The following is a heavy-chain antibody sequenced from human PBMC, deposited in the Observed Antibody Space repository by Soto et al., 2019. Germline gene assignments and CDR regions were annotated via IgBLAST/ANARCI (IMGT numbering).Heavy chain of an antibody. J-gene: IGHJ4*02. CDR3: ARDGGITIFGVVMGHYFDY. CDR1: GYTFTGYY. CDR2: INPNSGGT. V-gene: IGHV1-2*04. D-gene: IGHD3-3*01. Sequence: ASVKVSCKASGYTFTGYYMHWVRQAPGQGHEWMGLINPNSGGTNYAQKFQGWVTMTRDTSISTAYMELSRLRSDDTAVYYCARDGGITIFGVVMGHYFDYWGQGTLVTVSS.